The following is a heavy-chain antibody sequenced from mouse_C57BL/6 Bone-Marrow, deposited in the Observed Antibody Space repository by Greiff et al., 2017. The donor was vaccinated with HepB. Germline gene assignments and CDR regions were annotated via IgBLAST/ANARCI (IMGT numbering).Heavy chain of an antibody. CDR2: IYPGSGST. V-gene: IGHV1-55*01. J-gene: IGHJ4*01. CDR1: GYTFTSYW. CDR3: ARDYYGSSPHYYAMDD. D-gene: IGHD1-1*01. Sequence: VQLQQPGAELVKPGASVKMSCKASGYTFTSYWITWVKQRPGQGLEWIGDIYPGSGSTNYNEKFKSKATLTVDTSSSTAYMQLSSLTSEDSTVYYCARDYYGSSPHYYAMDDRGQGTSVTVSS.